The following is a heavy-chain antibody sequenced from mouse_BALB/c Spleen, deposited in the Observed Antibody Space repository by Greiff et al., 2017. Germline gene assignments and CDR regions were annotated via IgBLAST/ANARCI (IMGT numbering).Heavy chain of an antibody. J-gene: IGHJ3*01. V-gene: IGHV1S135*01. Sequence: QLQQSGPELVKPGASVKVSCKASGYAFTSYNMYWVKQSHGKSLEWIGYIDPYNGGTSYNQKFKGKATLTVDKSSSTAYMHLNSLTSEDSAVYYCARSRPTMITAFAYWGQGTLVTVSA. D-gene: IGHD2-4*01. CDR1: GYAFTSYN. CDR3: ARSRPTMITAFAY. CDR2: IDPYNGGT.